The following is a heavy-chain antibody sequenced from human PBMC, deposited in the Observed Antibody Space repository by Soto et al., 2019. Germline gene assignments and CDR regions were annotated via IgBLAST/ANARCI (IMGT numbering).Heavy chain of an antibody. CDR3: AREPLSPLHCSSTSCYWDKAGDWFDP. CDR1: GDSVSSNSAA. CDR2: TYYRSKWYN. Sequence: PSQTLSLTCAISGDSVSSNSAAWNWIRQSPSRGLEWLGRTYYRSKWYNDYAVSVKSRITINPDTSKNQFSLQLNSVTPEDTAVYYCAREPLSPLHCSSTSCYWDKAGDWFDPWGQGTLVTVSS. D-gene: IGHD2-2*01. J-gene: IGHJ5*02. V-gene: IGHV6-1*01.